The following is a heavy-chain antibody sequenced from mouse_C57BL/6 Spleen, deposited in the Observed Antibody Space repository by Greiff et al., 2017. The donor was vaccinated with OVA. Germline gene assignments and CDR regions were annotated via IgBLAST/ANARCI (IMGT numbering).Heavy chain of an antibody. J-gene: IGHJ4*01. V-gene: IGHV5-6*01. CDR2: ISSGGSYT. CDR1: GFTFSSYG. CDR3: ERHGGDGSGFYAMDY. D-gene: IGHD3-2*02. Sequence: EVKLVESGGDLVKPGGSLKLSCAASGFTFSSYGMSWVRQTPDKRLEWVATISSGGSYTYYPDSVKGRFTISRDNAKNTLYLQMSSLKSEDTAMYDCERHGGDGSGFYAMDYWGQGTSVTVSS.